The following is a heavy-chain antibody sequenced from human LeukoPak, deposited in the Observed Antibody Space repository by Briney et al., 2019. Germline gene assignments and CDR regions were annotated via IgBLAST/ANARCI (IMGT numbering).Heavy chain of an antibody. D-gene: IGHD6-13*01. CDR3: AKDRAAAAGSDWFDP. Sequence: GGSLRLSCAASGFTFSSYAMSWVRQAPGKGLEWVSAISGSGGSTYYAGSVKGRFTISRDNSKNTLYLQMNSLRAEDTAVYYCAKDRAAAAGSDWFDPWGQGTLVTVSS. CDR1: GFTFSSYA. V-gene: IGHV3-23*01. J-gene: IGHJ5*02. CDR2: ISGSGGST.